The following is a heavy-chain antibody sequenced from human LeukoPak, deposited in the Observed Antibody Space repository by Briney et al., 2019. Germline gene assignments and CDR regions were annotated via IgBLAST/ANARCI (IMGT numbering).Heavy chain of an antibody. D-gene: IGHD3-10*01. CDR1: GDSISSYY. Sequence: PSETLSLTCTVSGDSISSYYWNWIRQPPGKGLEWIGYIYYSGSTNYNPSLKSRVTISVDTSKNQFSLKLSSVTATDTAVYYCARTPYGYYYYYYMDVWGKGTTVTVSS. J-gene: IGHJ6*03. V-gene: IGHV4-59*01. CDR3: ARTPYGYYYYYYMDV. CDR2: IYYSGST.